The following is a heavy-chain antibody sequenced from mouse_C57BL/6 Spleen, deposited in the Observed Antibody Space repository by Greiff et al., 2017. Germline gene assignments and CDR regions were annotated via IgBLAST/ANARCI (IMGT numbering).Heavy chain of an antibody. J-gene: IGHJ3*01. V-gene: IGHV1-81*01. CDR3: ARNWGEEAWFAY. CDR1: GYTFTSYG. CDR2: IYPRSGNT. D-gene: IGHD4-1*01. Sequence: VQLQQSGAELARPGASVKLSCKASGYTFTSYGISWVKQRTGQGLEWIGEIYPRSGNTYYNEKFKGKATLTADKSSSTAYMELRSLTSEDSAVYFWARNWGEEAWFAYWGQGTLVTVSA.